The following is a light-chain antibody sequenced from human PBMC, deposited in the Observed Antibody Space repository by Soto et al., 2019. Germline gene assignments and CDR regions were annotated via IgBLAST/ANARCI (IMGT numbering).Light chain of an antibody. CDR1: QSVSSK. CDR3: QQYKNRPPNT. Sequence: EIVMTQSPATLSVSPGERATLSCRASQSVSSKLAWYQQKPGQAPRLLIYGASTRATGVPARFSGSGSETEFTLTISSLQSEDFAVYYCQQYKNRPPNTFGQGTKVDIK. J-gene: IGKJ1*01. CDR2: GAS. V-gene: IGKV3-15*01.